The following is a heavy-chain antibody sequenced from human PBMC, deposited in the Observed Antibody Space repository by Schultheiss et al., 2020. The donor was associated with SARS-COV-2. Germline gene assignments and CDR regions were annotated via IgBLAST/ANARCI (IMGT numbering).Heavy chain of an antibody. Sequence: GGSLRLSCAASGFTFSNAWMNWVRQAPGKGLEWVGLIKSKTDGGTTDYAAPVKGRFTISRDDSKNTLYLQMNSLKTEDTAVYYCTTNYYDSSGYTLFDYWGQGTLVTVSS. CDR1: GFTFSNAW. V-gene: IGHV3-15*07. CDR3: TTNYYDSSGYTLFDY. CDR2: IKSKTDGGTT. D-gene: IGHD3-22*01. J-gene: IGHJ4*02.